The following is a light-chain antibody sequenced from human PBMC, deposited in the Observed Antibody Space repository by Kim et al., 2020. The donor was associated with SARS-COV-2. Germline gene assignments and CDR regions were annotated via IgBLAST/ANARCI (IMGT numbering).Light chain of an antibody. V-gene: IGLV2-14*04. J-gene: IGLJ3*02. Sequence: PSIPISCTGNGSVVGSYKVGSWDQQHPWQAPNLIVYDFSKWPSGVSSRFSGSKSGDPASLTISGLQAEDEADYYCSSYAGSTTWVFGGGTQLTVL. CDR1: GSVVGSYKV. CDR2: DFS. CDR3: SSYAGSTTWV.